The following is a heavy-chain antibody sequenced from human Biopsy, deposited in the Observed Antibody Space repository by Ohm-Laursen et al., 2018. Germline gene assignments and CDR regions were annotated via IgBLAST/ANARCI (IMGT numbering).Heavy chain of an antibody. J-gene: IGHJ4*02. CDR2: FAPENGRI. V-gene: IGHV1-24*01. Sequence: SVTVSCKVSGYSLTELSTHWVRQAPGQGLEWMGGFAPENGRIVYSQKFQGRVTMTEDTSTSTAYMEVWRLRSDDTAVYYCAADINVWNVNYWGQGTQVIVSS. D-gene: IGHD1-1*01. CDR3: AADINVWNVNY. CDR1: GYSLTELS.